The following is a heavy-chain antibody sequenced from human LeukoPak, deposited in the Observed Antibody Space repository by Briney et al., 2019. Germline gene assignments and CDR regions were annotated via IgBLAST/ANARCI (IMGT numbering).Heavy chain of an antibody. CDR1: GGSISSYY. V-gene: IGHV4-4*07. D-gene: IGHD1-26*01. Sequence: SETLSLTCTVSGGSISSYYWSWIRQPAGKGLEWIGRIYTSGSTNYNPSLKSRVTMSVDTSKNQFSLKLSSVTAADTAVYYCASELSTWELLSAFDYWGQGTLVTVSS. CDR2: IYTSGST. CDR3: ASELSTWELLSAFDY. J-gene: IGHJ4*02.